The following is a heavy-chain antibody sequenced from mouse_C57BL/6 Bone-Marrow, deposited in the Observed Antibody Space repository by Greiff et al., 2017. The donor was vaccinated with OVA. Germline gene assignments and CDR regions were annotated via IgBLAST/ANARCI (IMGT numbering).Heavy chain of an antibody. CDR1: GYSFTDYN. D-gene: IGHD1-1*01. V-gene: IGHV1-39*01. CDR3: ARDTTVVAPFYAMDY. Sequence: EVQLQQSGPELVKPGASVKISCKASGYSFTDYNMNWVKQSNGKSLEWIGVINPNYGTNSYNQKFKGKATLTVYQSSSPAYMQLNSLTSEDSAVYYCARDTTVVAPFYAMDYWGQGTSVTASS. CDR2: INPNYGTN. J-gene: IGHJ4*01.